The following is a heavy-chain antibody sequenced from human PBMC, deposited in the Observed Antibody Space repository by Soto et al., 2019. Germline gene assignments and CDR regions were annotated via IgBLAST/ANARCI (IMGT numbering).Heavy chain of an antibody. Sequence: SETLSLTCAVFGGSFSGYYWSWIRQPPGKGLEWIGEINHSGSTNYNPSLKSRVTISVDTSKNQFSLKLSSVTAADTAVYYCGTSAGVAATKYYFDYWGQGTLVTVSS. J-gene: IGHJ4*02. CDR2: INHSGST. CDR3: GTSAGVAATKYYFDY. CDR1: GGSFSGYY. V-gene: IGHV4-34*01. D-gene: IGHD2-15*01.